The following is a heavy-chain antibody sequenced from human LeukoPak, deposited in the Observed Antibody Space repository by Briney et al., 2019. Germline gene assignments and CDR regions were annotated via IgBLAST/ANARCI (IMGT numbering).Heavy chain of an antibody. Sequence: SETLSLTCAVYVGTFSGYYWSWIRQPAGKGLEWIGRIYTSGSTNYNPSLKSRVTMSVDTSKNQFSLKLSSVTAADTAVYYCARVGYSGYDLGAFDIWGQGTMVTVSS. J-gene: IGHJ3*02. D-gene: IGHD5-12*01. V-gene: IGHV4-59*10. CDR2: IYTSGST. CDR3: ARVGYSGYDLGAFDI. CDR1: VGTFSGYY.